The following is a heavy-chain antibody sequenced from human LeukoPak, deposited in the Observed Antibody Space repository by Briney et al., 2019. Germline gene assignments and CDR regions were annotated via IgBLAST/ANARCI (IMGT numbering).Heavy chain of an antibody. CDR2: ISSNGGST. V-gene: IGHV3-64*01. CDR3: ARDAPYCSSTSCYSDY. Sequence: GGSLRLSCAASGFTFSSYAMHWVRQAPGKGLEYVSAISSNGGSTYYANSVKGRFTISRDNSKNTLYLQMGSLRAEDMAVYYCARDAPYCSSTSCYSDYWGQGTLVTASS. J-gene: IGHJ4*02. CDR1: GFTFSSYA. D-gene: IGHD2-2*01.